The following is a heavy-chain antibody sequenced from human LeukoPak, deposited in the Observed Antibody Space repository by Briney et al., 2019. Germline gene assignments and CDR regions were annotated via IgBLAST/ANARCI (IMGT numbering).Heavy chain of an antibody. V-gene: IGHV3-48*03. CDR2: ICSSGSTI. CDR1: GFTFSSYE. J-gene: IGHJ6*04. CDR3: AELGITMIGGV. D-gene: IGHD3-10*02. Sequence: PGGSLRLSCAASGFTFSSYEMNWVRQAPGKGLEWVSYICSSGSTIYYADSVKGRFTISRDNDKNSLYLQMNSLRAEDTAVYYCAELGITMIGGVWGKGTTVTISS.